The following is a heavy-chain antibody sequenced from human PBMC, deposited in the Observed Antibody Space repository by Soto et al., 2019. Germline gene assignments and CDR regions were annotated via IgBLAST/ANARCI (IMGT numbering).Heavy chain of an antibody. CDR1: GYTFTSYG. J-gene: IGHJ5*02. D-gene: IGHD1-26*01. V-gene: IGHV1-18*03. CDR3: ARSIGSSYWFDP. CDR2: ISAYNGNT. Sequence: QVQLVQSGAEVKKPGASVKVSCKASGYTFTSYGISWVRQAPGQGLEWMGWISAYNGNTNYAQKLQGRVTMTTDTSPSTAYRELRSLRSDDMAVYYCARSIGSSYWFDPLGQGTLVTVSS.